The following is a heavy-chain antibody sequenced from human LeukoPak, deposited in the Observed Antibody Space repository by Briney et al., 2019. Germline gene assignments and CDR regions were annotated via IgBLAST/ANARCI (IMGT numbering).Heavy chain of an antibody. CDR2: INPNSGGT. J-gene: IGHJ4*02. V-gene: IGHV1-2*02. CDR1: GYTFTGYY. Sequence: ASVKVSCKASGYTFTGYYMHWVRQAPAQGLEWMGWINPNSGGTNYAQKFQGRVTMTRDTSISTAYMELSRLRSDDTAVYYCARERDGSGSYGVLDYWGQGTVVTVSS. D-gene: IGHD1-26*01. CDR3: ARERDGSGSYGVLDY.